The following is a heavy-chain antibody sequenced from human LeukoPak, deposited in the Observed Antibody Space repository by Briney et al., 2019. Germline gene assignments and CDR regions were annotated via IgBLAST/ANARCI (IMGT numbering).Heavy chain of an antibody. J-gene: IGHJ4*02. V-gene: IGHV3-7*01. Sequence: GGSLRLSCAASGFTFSSSWMIWARQAPGKELEGVANINQDGGQKYYLDSVKGRFTISRDNADNSLYLQMDGLRAEDTAVYYCATNTRAYAVLLAYWGQGTLVTVSS. CDR1: GFTFSSSW. CDR2: INQDGGQK. CDR3: ATNTRAYAVLLAY. D-gene: IGHD4-17*01.